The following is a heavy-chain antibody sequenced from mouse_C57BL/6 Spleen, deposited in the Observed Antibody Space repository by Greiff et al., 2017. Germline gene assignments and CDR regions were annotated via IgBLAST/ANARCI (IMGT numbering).Heavy chain of an antibody. V-gene: IGHV1-64*01. D-gene: IGHD3-3*01. CDR2: IHPNSGST. Sequence: QVQLQQPGAELVKPGASVKLSCKASGYTFTTYWMHWVKQRPGQGLEWIGMIHPNSGSTNYNEKFKSKATLTVDKSSSTAYMQLSSRTSEDSAVYYCARRGLGDYAMDYWGQGTSVTVSS. CDR1: GYTFTTYW. J-gene: IGHJ4*01. CDR3: ARRGLGDYAMDY.